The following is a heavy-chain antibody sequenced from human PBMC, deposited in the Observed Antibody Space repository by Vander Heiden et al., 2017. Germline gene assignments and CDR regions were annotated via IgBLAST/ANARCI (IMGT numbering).Heavy chain of an antibody. J-gene: IGHJ4*02. CDR1: GFTFSSYW. Sequence: EVQLVESGGGLVQPGGSLRLACAASGFTFSSYWMPWVRQAPGGGLEWVADIKEDGSQTYYVDSVRGRFTISRDNAKNSLYLQMNSLRAEDTAVYYCARAITVTPGGDYWGQGTLVTVSS. CDR3: ARAITVTPGGDY. D-gene: IGHD4-17*01. CDR2: IKEDGSQT. V-gene: IGHV3-7*01.